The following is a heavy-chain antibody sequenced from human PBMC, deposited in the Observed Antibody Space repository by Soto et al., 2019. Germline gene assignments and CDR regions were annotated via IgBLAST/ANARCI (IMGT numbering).Heavy chain of an antibody. CDR2: ISYSGST. D-gene: IGHD2-15*01. CDR3: ARDDFSGGSCYLFD. J-gene: IGHJ4*02. V-gene: IGHV4-31*11. CDR1: GGSISSGDYF. Sequence: QVQLQESGPGLVKPSQTLSLTCAVSGGSISSGDYFWSWIRQLPGKGREWIGYISYSGSTYYNPSLTSRVEISVDTSKNQLSLKLTSVTAADTAVYYCARDDFSGGSCYLFDWGQGTLVTVSS.